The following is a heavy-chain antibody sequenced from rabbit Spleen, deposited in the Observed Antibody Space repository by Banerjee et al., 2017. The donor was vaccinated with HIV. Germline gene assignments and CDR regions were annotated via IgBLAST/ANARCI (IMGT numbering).Heavy chain of an antibody. V-gene: IGHV1S40*01. CDR3: ARDGPGGSYFAL. J-gene: IGHJ4*01. CDR1: GVSFSGSSY. Sequence: QSLEESGGDLVKPGASLTLTCIASGVSFSGSSYMCWVRQAPGKGLEWIACINIVTGKSVYASWAKGRFTMSRTSSTTVTLQMTSLTAADTATYFCARDGPGGSYFALWGPDPGHRL. CDR2: INIVTGKS. D-gene: IGHD8-1*01.